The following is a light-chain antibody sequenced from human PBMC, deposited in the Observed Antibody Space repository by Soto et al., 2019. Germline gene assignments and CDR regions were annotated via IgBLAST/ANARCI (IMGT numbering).Light chain of an antibody. J-gene: IGLJ3*02. CDR1: SSDIGDYNY. Sequence: QSVLTQPASVSGSPGQSITISCTGTSSDIGDYNYVSWYQQHPDKAPKLMISDVSNRPSGVSNRFSGSKSGNTASLTISGLQAEDEADYYCSSYTSSSTFWVFGGGTKLTVL. V-gene: IGLV2-14*03. CDR2: DVS. CDR3: SSYTSSSTFWV.